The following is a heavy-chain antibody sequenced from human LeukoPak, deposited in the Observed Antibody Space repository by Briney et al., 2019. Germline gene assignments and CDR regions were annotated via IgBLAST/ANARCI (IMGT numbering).Heavy chain of an antibody. Sequence: ASEKVSCKASGYTFTSYAMNWVRQAPGQGLEWMGWFNTNTGNPTYAQGFTGRFVFSLDTSVSTAYLQISSLKAEDTAVYYCARGEIYCGGDCYFEAGMDVWGQGTTVTVS. J-gene: IGHJ6*02. D-gene: IGHD2-21*02. V-gene: IGHV7-4-1*02. CDR3: ARGEIYCGGDCYFEAGMDV. CDR2: FNTNTGNP. CDR1: GYTFTSYA.